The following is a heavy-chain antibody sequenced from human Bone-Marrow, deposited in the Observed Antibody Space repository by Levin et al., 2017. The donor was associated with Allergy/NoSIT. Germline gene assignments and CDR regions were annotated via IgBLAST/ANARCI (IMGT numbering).Heavy chain of an antibody. CDR2: VYYSGST. CDR3: ARDMWNSDWYPLGY. CDR1: GYSINSAYY. V-gene: IGHV4-38-2*02. D-gene: IGHD6-19*01. Sequence: SETLSLTCGVSGYSINSAYYWGWIRQTPGKGLEWLGSVYYSGSTYYNPSLKSRVSISMDTSKNQFSLKLSSVTAADTAVYYCARDMWNSDWYPLGYWGPGTLVTVSS. J-gene: IGHJ4*02.